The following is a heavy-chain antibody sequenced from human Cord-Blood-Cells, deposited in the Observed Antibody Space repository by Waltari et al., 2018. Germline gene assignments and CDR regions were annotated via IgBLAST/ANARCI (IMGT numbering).Heavy chain of an antibody. J-gene: IGHJ4*02. D-gene: IGHD2-2*03. V-gene: IGHV1-69*09. CDR2: IIPILGIA. Sequence: QVQLVQSGAEGKKPGSSVKVSCKASGGTFSSEAISWVRQAPGQGLEWMGRIIPILGIANYAQKFQGRVTITADKSTSTAYMELSSLRSEDTAVYYCARVGMDFVFDYWGQGTLVTVSS. CDR1: GGTFSSEA. CDR3: ARVGMDFVFDY.